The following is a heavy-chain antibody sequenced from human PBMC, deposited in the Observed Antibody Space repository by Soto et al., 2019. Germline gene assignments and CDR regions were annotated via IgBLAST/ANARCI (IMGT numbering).Heavy chain of an antibody. Sequence: SETLSLTCTVYGGSISSGGYYWSWIRQHPGKGLEWIGYIYYSGSTYYNPSLKSRVTISVDTSKNQFSLKLSSVTAADTAVYYCARGGTVTHNWFDPWGQGTLVTVSS. CDR3: ARGGTVTHNWFDP. V-gene: IGHV4-31*03. CDR2: IYYSGST. CDR1: GGSISSGGYY. J-gene: IGHJ5*02. D-gene: IGHD4-4*01.